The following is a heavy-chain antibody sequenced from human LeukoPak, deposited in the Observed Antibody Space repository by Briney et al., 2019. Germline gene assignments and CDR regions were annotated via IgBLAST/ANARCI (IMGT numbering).Heavy chain of an antibody. CDR3: ARDLDYYDSSGSHRRRNYFDY. D-gene: IGHD3-22*01. Sequence: GGSLRLSCAASGFTFDDYGMTWVRQAPGKGLEWVSIIHSDGSTYYADSVKGRFTISRDTSKNTLYLQMNSLRGEDTAMYYCARDLDYYDSSGSHRRRNYFDYWGQGTLVTVSS. CDR1: GFTFDDYG. V-gene: IGHV3-53*01. J-gene: IGHJ4*02. CDR2: IHSDGST.